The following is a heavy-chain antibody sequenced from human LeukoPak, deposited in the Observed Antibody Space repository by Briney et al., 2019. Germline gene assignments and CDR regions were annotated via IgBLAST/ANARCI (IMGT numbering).Heavy chain of an antibody. CDR2: IKQDGSEK. V-gene: IGHV3-7*03. CDR3: AKGGSLWLSNDDAFDI. J-gene: IGHJ3*02. CDR1: GFTFSSYW. D-gene: IGHD3-22*01. Sequence: PGGSLRLSCAASGFTFSSYWMSWVRQAPGKGLEWVANIKQDGSEKYYVDSVKGRFTISRDNSKNTLYLQMNSLRAEDTAVYYCAKGGSLWLSNDDAFDIWGQGTMVTVSS.